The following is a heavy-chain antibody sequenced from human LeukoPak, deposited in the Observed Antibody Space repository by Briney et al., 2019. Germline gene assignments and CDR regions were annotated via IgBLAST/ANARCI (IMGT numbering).Heavy chain of an antibody. V-gene: IGHV1-18*01. J-gene: IGHJ4*02. Sequence: GASVTVSCTASGYTFTSYGISWVRQAPGQGLEWMGWISAYNGNTNYAQKLQGRVTMTTDTSTSTAYMELRSLRSDDTAVYYCSSGDYVSSFYFDYWGQGTLVAVSS. CDR3: SSGDYVSSFYFDY. CDR1: GYTFTSYG. CDR2: ISAYNGNT. D-gene: IGHD4-17*01.